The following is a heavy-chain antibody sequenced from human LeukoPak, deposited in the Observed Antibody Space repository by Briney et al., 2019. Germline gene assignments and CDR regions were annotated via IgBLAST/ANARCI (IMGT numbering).Heavy chain of an antibody. CDR1: GGSFSGYY. V-gene: IGHV4-34*01. CDR2: INHSGST. CDR3: ARGRPFHDYVWGSYRYSSYFDY. J-gene: IGHJ4*02. Sequence: SETLSLTCAVYGGSFSGYYWSWIRQPPGKGLEWIGEINHSGSTNYNPSLKSRVTISVDTSKNQFSLKLSSVTAADTAVYYCARGRPFHDYVWGSYRYSSYFDYWGQGTLVTVSS. D-gene: IGHD3-16*02.